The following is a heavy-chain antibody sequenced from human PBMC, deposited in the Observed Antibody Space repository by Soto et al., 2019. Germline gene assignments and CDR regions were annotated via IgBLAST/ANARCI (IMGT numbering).Heavy chain of an antibody. J-gene: IGHJ4*02. CDR2: IWYDGSNK. D-gene: IGHD5-12*01. V-gene: IGHV3-33*01. CDR1: GFTFSSYG. Sequence: GGSLRLSCAASGFTFSSYGMHWVRQAPGKGLEWVAVIWYDGSNKYYADSVKGRFTIPRDNSKNTLYLQMNSLRAEDTAVYYCARDHRWLQSSYLDYWGQGTLVTVSS. CDR3: ARDHRWLQSSYLDY.